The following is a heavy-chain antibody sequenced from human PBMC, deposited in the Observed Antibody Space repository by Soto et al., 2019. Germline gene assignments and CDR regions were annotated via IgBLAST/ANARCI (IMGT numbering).Heavy chain of an antibody. CDR1: GFTFSNAL. J-gene: IGHJ4*02. Sequence: PGGSLRLSCAVSGFTFSNALMNWVRQAPGKGLEWVGRALSYTDGGTIDYAAPVKGRFTISRDDSKNTLYLQMNSLTIEDTAVYYCTSLDAGWPVDFWGQGTLVTVSS. CDR2: ALSYTDGGTI. D-gene: IGHD6-19*01. CDR3: TSLDAGWPVDF. V-gene: IGHV3-15*07.